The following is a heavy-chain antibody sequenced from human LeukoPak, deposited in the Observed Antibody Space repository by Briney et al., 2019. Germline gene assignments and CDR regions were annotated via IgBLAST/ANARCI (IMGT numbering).Heavy chain of an antibody. V-gene: IGHV1-69*04. Sequence: SVKVSCKASGGTFSSYAISWVRQAPGQGVEWMGRIIPILGIANYAQKFQGRVTITADKSTSTAYMELSSLRSEDTAVCYCARDNDSSGPDYWGQGTLVTVSS. CDR3: ARDNDSSGPDY. D-gene: IGHD3-22*01. CDR1: GGTFSSYA. CDR2: IIPILGIA. J-gene: IGHJ4*02.